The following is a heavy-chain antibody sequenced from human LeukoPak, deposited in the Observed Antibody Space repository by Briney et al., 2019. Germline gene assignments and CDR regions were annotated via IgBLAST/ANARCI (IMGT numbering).Heavy chain of an antibody. J-gene: IGHJ4*02. CDR3: ARSLAISSIDY. Sequence: SETLSLTCAVYGGSFSGYYWSWIRQPPGKGLEWIGEINHSGSTNYNPSLKSRVTISVDTSKNQSSLKLSSVTAADTAVYYCARSLAISSIDYWGQGTLVTVSS. CDR1: GGSFSGYY. CDR2: INHSGST. V-gene: IGHV4-34*01. D-gene: IGHD6-6*01.